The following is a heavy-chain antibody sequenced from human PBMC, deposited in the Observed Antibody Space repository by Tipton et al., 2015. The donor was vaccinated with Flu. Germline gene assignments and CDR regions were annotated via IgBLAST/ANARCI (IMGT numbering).Heavy chain of an antibody. V-gene: IGHV4-59*01. D-gene: IGHD3-10*01. CDR1: GGSFTNYY. CDR3: ARVLAGHFGEGYFFDY. CDR2: IYSSGST. Sequence: TLPLTCTVSGGSFTNYYWSWIRQPPGKGLEWIGYIYSSGSTTYNPSLKSRVSMSADTSMNQFSLRLNSMTAADTAIYYCARVLAGHFGEGYFFDYWGQGALVTVSS. J-gene: IGHJ4*02.